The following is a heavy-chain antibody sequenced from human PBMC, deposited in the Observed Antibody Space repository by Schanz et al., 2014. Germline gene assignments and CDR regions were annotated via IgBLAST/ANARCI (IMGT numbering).Heavy chain of an antibody. CDR2: LSGSGGST. V-gene: IGHV3-23*01. Sequence: EVQLLESGGGLVQPGGPLRLSCAASGFTFSSYAMSWVRQAPGQGLEWVSALSGSGGSTYYADSVKGRFTISRDNSKNTLYLQMNSLRAEDTAVCYCAKQIHYDILTVTRNWGQGTLVTVSS. CDR3: AKQIHYDILTVTRN. CDR1: GFTFSSYA. D-gene: IGHD3-9*01. J-gene: IGHJ4*02.